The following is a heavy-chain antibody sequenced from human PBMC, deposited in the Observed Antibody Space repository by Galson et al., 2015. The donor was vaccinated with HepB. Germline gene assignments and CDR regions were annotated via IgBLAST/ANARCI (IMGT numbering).Heavy chain of an antibody. CDR2: ISASGGAT. CDR3: AKDQSDIYYDAFDI. V-gene: IGHV3-23*01. D-gene: IGHD2-21*02. J-gene: IGHJ3*02. CDR1: GFSNYA. Sequence: SLRLSCAASGFSNYAMSWVRQAPGKGLEWVSAISASGGATYYADSVKGRFTISRDNSKNTVYLQMDSLRAEDTAIYYCAKDQSDIYYDAFDIWGPGTTVIVSS.